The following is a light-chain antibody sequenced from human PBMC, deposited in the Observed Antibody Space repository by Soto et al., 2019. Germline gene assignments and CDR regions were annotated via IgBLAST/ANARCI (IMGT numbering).Light chain of an antibody. CDR2: DAS. CDR3: RQYNDCPPP. V-gene: IGKV3-15*01. J-gene: IGKJ1*01. Sequence: EIVMTQSPGTLSVSPGERATLSCRASHSVSSNLAWYQQEPGQAPRLLIHDASTRATDIPARFSGSGSGTEFTLTISSLQSEVFADYYCRQYNDCPPPLGQGPKSEIK. CDR1: HSVSSN.